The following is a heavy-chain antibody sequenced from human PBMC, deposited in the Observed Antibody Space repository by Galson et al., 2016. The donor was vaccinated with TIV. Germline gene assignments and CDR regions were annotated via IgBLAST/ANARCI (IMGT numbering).Heavy chain of an antibody. CDR1: GFTFSNAW. Sequence: FLRLSCAASGFTFSNAWTTWVRQAPALGLEWVGRTRSKPDGATTAHSAPLKGRLSIPREDPQDTMYRQMNNLKTEDTAQYFCTTDLGYCLISRCSPGLDYWGQGTLVTVSS. CDR3: TTDLGYCLISRCSPGLDY. V-gene: IGHV3-15*01. CDR2: TRSKPDGATT. D-gene: IGHD2-15*01. J-gene: IGHJ4*02.